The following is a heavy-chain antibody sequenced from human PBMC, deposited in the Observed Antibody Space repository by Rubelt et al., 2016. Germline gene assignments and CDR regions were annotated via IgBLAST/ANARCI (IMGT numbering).Heavy chain of an antibody. V-gene: IGHV6-1*01. CDR2: TYYRSKWIY. Sequence: QVQLQQSGPGLVKPSQTLSLTCAISGDSVSSGTWNWVRLSPSRGLEWLGRTYYRSKWIYDYAVSMKSRITINPDTSQNQSPLQLSPVTPEDSALYYCARAPHEVGLDSWGQGTLVTISS. J-gene: IGHJ4*02. CDR3: ARAPHEVGLDS. CDR1: GDSVSSGT.